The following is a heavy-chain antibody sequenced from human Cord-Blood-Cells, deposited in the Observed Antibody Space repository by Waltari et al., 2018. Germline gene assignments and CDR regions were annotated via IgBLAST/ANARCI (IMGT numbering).Heavy chain of an antibody. CDR3: ARDLYYYYYMDV. CDR2: RKEDGSEK. J-gene: IGHJ6*03. Sequence: EVQLVESGGGLVQPGGSLRLSCAASGFTFSSYWMSWVRQAPGKGLEWVANRKEDGSEKYYVDSVKGRFTIARDNAKNSLYLQMNSLRAEDTAVYYCARDLYYYYYMDVWGKGTTVTVSS. CDR1: GFTFSSYW. V-gene: IGHV3-7*01.